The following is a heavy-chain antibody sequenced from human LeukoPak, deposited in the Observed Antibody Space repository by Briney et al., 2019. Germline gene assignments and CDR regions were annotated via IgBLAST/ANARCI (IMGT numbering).Heavy chain of an antibody. D-gene: IGHD1-26*01. Sequence: PSETLSLTCTVSGGSITSSGYYWGWIRQPPGKGLDWIGNFYYSGSTYYNPSLKSRVTISVDTSKNQFSLKLSSVTAADTAVYYCARGGSYRHPFDYWGQGTLVTVSS. CDR3: ARGGSYRHPFDY. V-gene: IGHV4-39*07. CDR2: FYYSGST. CDR1: GGSITSSGYY. J-gene: IGHJ4*02.